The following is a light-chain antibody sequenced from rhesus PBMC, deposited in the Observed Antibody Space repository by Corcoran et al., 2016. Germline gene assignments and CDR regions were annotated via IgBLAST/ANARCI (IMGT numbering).Light chain of an antibody. Sequence: DIQMSQSPSSLSASAGDRVTITCRACQGISSYLNWYQQKPGKAPKLLIYYEKSMARGVPSRFSGSGSGTDFTLTISSLQPEDFATYYCQQGNSNPLTFGGGTKVELE. CDR3: QQGNSNPLT. J-gene: IGKJ4*01. CDR2: YEK. CDR1: QGISSY. V-gene: IGKV1-32*02.